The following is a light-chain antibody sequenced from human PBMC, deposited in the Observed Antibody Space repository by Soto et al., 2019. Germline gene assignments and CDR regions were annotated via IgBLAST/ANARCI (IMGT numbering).Light chain of an antibody. Sequence: QLVLTQPPSVSGAPGQTVIISCSGSSSNLGAPYDVNWFRQLPGTVPRLLIYGNSNRPSGVPDRFSGSKSGTSASLAITGLQAEDEADYYCQSYDSSLSGYVFGTGTKVTVL. J-gene: IGLJ1*01. CDR1: SSNLGAPYD. V-gene: IGLV1-40*01. CDR3: QSYDSSLSGYV. CDR2: GNS.